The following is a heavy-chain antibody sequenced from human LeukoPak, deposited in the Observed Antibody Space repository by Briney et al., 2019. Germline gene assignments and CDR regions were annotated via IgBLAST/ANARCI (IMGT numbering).Heavy chain of an antibody. D-gene: IGHD6-19*01. V-gene: IGHV4-39*01. CDR1: GDSISSSTYY. CDR2: IYYSGNT. CDR3: ARQWLVRGMLDYSDH. J-gene: IGHJ4*02. Sequence: PSETLSLTCTVSGDSISSSTYYWDWIRQPPGKGLEWIGNIYYSGNTYYNPSLKSRVTISVDRSKNQFSLKLTSVTAADTAVYYCARQWLVRGMLDYSDHWGQGALVTVSS.